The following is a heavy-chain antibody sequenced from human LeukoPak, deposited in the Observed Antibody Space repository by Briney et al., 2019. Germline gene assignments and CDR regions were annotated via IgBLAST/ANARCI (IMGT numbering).Heavy chain of an antibody. Sequence: QPGGSLRLSCTVSGFTVSSNYMSWVRQAPGKGLEWVSIIYGGGSIYYTDSVKGRFTISRDNSKNTLYLQMNSLRAEDTAVYSCARASGPFDYWGQGTLVTVSS. J-gene: IGHJ4*02. V-gene: IGHV3-66*01. CDR1: GFTVSSNY. D-gene: IGHD3-10*01. CDR3: ARASGPFDY. CDR2: IYGGGSI.